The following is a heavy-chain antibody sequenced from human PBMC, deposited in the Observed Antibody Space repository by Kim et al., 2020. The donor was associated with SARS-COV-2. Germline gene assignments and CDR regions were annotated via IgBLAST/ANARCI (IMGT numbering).Heavy chain of an antibody. J-gene: IGHJ5*01. Sequence: GGSLRLSCAASGFTFDSYVMSWVRQAPGKGLEWVSFISSTAGNIDYADSVKGRFTISRDNSKNSLFLQMDSLRVEDTAMYYCARDEGADLANNWSDPWGQGTLVSVPS. V-gene: IGHV3-21*01. D-gene: IGHD3-16*01. CDR3: ARDEGADLANNWSDP. CDR2: ISSTAGNI. CDR1: GFTFDSYV.